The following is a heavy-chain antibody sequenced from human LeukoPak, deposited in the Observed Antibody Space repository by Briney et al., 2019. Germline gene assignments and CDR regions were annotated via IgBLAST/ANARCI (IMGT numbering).Heavy chain of an antibody. Sequence: ASVKVSCKASGGTFSSHAISWVRQAPGQGLEWMGGITPMFGTAKYAQKFQGRVTITADESTSTAYMELSSLRSEDTAVYYCARERGSIGPSPWGQGTLVAVSS. CDR2: ITPMFGTA. CDR3: ARERGSIGPSP. V-gene: IGHV1-69*13. CDR1: GGTFSSHA. D-gene: IGHD5-12*01. J-gene: IGHJ5*02.